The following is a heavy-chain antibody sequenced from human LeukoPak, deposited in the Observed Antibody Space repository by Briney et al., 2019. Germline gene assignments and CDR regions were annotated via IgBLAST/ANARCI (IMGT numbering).Heavy chain of an antibody. CDR2: VTATGGET. CDR3: ARDHLRYYGSGSYSGY. J-gene: IGHJ4*02. D-gene: IGHD3-10*01. CDR1: GFTFSAYA. Sequence: PGGSLRLSCIVSGFTFSAYAMSWVRQAPGKGLEWVSVVTATGGETYYADSVKGRFTISRDNSKNTLYLQMNSLRAEDTAVYYCARDHLRYYGSGSYSGYWGQGTLVTVSS. V-gene: IGHV3-23*01.